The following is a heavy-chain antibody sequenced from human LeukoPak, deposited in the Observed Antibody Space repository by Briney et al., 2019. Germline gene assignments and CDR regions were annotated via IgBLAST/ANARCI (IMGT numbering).Heavy chain of an antibody. J-gene: IGHJ6*02. Sequence: GGSLRLSCAASGFTFSTYSMNWVRQAPGKGLEWVSVVYSGGTTDFADSVKGRFLISRDNSKNKVYLQMNRLSAEDTAVYYCATGLGETGHYAFYYGMDVWGQGTTVIVSS. CDR3: ATGLGETGHYAFYYGMDV. V-gene: IGHV3-53*01. CDR2: VYSGGTT. CDR1: GFTFSTYS. D-gene: IGHD3-10*01.